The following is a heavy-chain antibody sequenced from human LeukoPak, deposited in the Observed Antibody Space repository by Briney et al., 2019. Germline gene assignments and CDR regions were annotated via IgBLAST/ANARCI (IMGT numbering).Heavy chain of an antibody. CDR3: ARAPRSGSYYDY. J-gene: IGHJ4*02. V-gene: IGHV4-39*01. Sequence: SETLSLTCTVSGGSISSSSYYWGWIRQPPGKGLEWIGSIYYSGSTYYNPSLKSRVTISVDTSKNQFSLKLSSVTAADTAVYYCARAPRSGSYYDYWGLGTLVTVSS. CDR1: GGSISSSSYY. CDR2: IYYSGST. D-gene: IGHD1-26*01.